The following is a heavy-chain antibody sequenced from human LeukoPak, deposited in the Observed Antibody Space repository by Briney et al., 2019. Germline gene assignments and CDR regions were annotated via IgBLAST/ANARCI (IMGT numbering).Heavy chain of an antibody. CDR2: INPSGGST. CDR1: GYTFTSYY. CDR3: ARRYSYDAFDI. Sequence: ASVKVSCKASGYTFTSYYMHWVRQAPGQGLEWMGIINPSGGSTSYAQKFQGRVTMTRDTSISTAYMELSRLRSDDTAVYYCARRYSYDAFDIWGQGTMVTVSS. D-gene: IGHD5-18*01. V-gene: IGHV1-46*01. J-gene: IGHJ3*02.